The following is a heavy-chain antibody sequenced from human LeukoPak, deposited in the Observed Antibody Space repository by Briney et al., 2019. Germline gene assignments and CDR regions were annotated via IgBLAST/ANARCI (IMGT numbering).Heavy chain of an antibody. Sequence: GASVKVSCKASGYTFTGYYMHWVRQAPGQRLEWMGWINPNSGGTNYAQKFQGRVTMTRDTSISTAYMELSRLRSDDTAVYYCAGAGSESPHPTIFGVVIHAFDIWGQGTMVTVSS. CDR1: GYTFTGYY. CDR2: INPNSGGT. J-gene: IGHJ3*02. D-gene: IGHD3-3*01. CDR3: AGAGSESPHPTIFGVVIHAFDI. V-gene: IGHV1-2*02.